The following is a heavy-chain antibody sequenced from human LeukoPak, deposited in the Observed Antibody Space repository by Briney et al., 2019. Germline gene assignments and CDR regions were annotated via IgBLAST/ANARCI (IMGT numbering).Heavy chain of an antibody. J-gene: IGHJ4*02. CDR1: GFTFSNAW. CDR2: IKSKADGETT. V-gene: IGHV3-15*01. CDR3: TTPPGYYDTSPLDY. Sequence: PGGSLRLSCAASGFTFSNAWMTWVRQAPGKGLEWVGHIKSKADGETTDYAAPVKDRFTISRDDSENTVYLQMSSLKSEDTAVYHCTTPPGYYDTSPLDYWGQGTLVTVSS. D-gene: IGHD3-22*01.